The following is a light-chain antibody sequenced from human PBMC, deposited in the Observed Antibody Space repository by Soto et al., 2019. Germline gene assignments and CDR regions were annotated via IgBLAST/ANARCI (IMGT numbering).Light chain of an antibody. Sequence: QSVLTQPPSVSGAPGQRVTISCTGSSSNIGAGYDVHWYQQLPGTAPKLLIYANNNRPSGVPGRFSGSKSGTSASLAITGLQAEDEADYYCQAYDSRLSGYVFGTGTKVTVL. CDR3: QAYDSRLSGYV. CDR2: ANN. V-gene: IGLV1-40*01. CDR1: SSNIGAGYD. J-gene: IGLJ1*01.